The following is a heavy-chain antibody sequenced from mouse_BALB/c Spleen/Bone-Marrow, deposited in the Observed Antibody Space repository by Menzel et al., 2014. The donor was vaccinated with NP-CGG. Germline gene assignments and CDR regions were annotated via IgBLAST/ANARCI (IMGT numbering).Heavy chain of an antibody. D-gene: IGHD2-3*01. CDR3: ARLGGYYLYYAMDY. Sequence: VQLKHSGPELVKPGASVKVSCKASGYSFTDYNMYWVKQSHGKSLEWIGYIDPYNGGTRYNQKFKGKATLTVDKSSSTAFMHLNSLTSEDSAVYYCARLGGYYLYYAMDYWGQGTSVTVSS. CDR1: GYSFTDYN. V-gene: IGHV1S135*01. CDR2: IDPYNGGT. J-gene: IGHJ4*01.